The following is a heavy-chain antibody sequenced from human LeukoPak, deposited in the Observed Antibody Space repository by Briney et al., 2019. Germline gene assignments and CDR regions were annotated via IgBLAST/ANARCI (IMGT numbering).Heavy chain of an antibody. CDR1: GYSFTSYW. J-gene: IGHJ4*02. V-gene: IGHV5-51*01. CDR3: ARRYSSSWYGYYFDY. CDR2: IYPGDSDT. D-gene: IGHD6-13*01. Sequence: GESLKISCKGSGYSFTSYWIGWVRQMPGKGLEWMGIIYPGDSDTRYSPSFQGQVTISADNSISTAYLQWSSLKASDTAMYYCARRYSSSWYGYYFDYWGQGTLVTVSS.